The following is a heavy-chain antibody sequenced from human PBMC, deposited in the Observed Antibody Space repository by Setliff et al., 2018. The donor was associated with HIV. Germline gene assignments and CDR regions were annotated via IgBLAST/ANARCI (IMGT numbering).Heavy chain of an antibody. J-gene: IGHJ6*03. CDR2: IYTSGST. V-gene: IGHV4-4*07. CDR1: GGSINSYY. Sequence: SETLSLTCTVSGGSINSYYWSWIRQPAGKGLEWIGRIYTSGSTNYNPSLKSRVTISVDTSRNQFSLKLTSVTAADAAVYYCARRRPPPSGLYSAYYMDVWGTGTTVTVSS. CDR3: ARRRPPPSGLYSAYYMDV. D-gene: IGHD1-26*01.